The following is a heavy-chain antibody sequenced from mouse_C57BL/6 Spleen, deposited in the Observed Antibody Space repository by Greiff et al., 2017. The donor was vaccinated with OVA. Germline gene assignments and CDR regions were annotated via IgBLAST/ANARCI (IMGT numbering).Heavy chain of an antibody. D-gene: IGHD1-1*02. Sequence: VQLQQSGPELVKPGASVKISCKASGYTFTDYYMNWVKQSHGKSLEWIGDINPNNGGTSYNQKFKGKATLTVDKSSSTAYMELRSLTSGDSAVYYCARNYGPDYWGQGTTLTVSS. V-gene: IGHV1-26*01. CDR1: GYTFTDYY. CDR3: ARNYGPDY. J-gene: IGHJ2*01. CDR2: INPNNGGT.